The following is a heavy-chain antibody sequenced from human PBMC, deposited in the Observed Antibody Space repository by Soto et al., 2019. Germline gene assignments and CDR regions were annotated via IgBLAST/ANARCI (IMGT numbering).Heavy chain of an antibody. V-gene: IGHV4-39*07. CDR2: ISYSGST. CDR1: GGSISSSTYY. Sequence: PSETLSLTCTVSGGSISSSTYYWGWIRQPPGKGLAWIGSISYSGSTYYNPSLKSRVTISVDTSKNQFSLKLSSVTAADTAVYYCARGPRSGQLVPWDYYYYYMDVWGKGTTVTVSS. J-gene: IGHJ6*03. D-gene: IGHD6-6*01. CDR3: ARGPRSGQLVPWDYYYYYMDV.